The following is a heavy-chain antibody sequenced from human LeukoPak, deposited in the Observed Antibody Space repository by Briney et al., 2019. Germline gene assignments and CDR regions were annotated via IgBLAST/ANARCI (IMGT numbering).Heavy chain of an antibody. CDR3: ARVAVEAQGLYFDY. D-gene: IGHD6-19*01. J-gene: IGHJ4*02. Sequence: PSETLSLTCTVSGGSISSGSYYWSWIRQPAGKGLEWIGRIYTSGSTNYNPSLMSRVTISVDTSKNQFSLRLSSVTAADTAVYFCARVAVEAQGLYFDYWGQGTLVTVSS. CDR2: IYTSGST. CDR1: GGSISSGSYY. V-gene: IGHV4-61*02.